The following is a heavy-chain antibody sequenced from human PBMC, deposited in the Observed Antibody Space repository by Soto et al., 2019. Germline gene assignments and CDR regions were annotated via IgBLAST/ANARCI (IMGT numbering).Heavy chain of an antibody. J-gene: IGHJ3*02. CDR3: ARDESATDAFDI. CDR1: GGSISTGGYY. CDR2: IYYSGTT. Sequence: QVQLQESGPGLVKPSQTLSLPCTVSGGSISTGGYYWSWIRQNPGKGLEWIGYIYYSGTTNYNPSLKSRLTISVDTSKNQFSRNLNSITAADRAVYYCARDESATDAFDIWGQGTMVTVSS. V-gene: IGHV4-31*03. D-gene: IGHD5-12*01.